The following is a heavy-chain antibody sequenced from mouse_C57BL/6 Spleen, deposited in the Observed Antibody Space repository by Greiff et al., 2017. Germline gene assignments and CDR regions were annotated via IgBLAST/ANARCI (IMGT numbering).Heavy chain of an antibody. CDR3: ARKVYSNYFDY. D-gene: IGHD2-5*01. CDR2: IYPSDSET. CDR1: GYTFTSYW. J-gene: IGHJ2*01. Sequence: QVHVKQPGAELVRPGSSVKLSCKASGYTFTSYWMDWVKQRPGQGLEWIGNIYPSDSETHYNQKFKDKATLTVDKSSSTAYMQLSSLTSEDSAVYYCARKVYSNYFDYWGQGTTLTVSS. V-gene: IGHV1-61*01.